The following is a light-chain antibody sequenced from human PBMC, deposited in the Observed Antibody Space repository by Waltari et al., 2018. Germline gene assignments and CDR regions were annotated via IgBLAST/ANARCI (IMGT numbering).Light chain of an antibody. CDR2: DVS. CDR3: QQRTSWPPGLS. J-gene: IGKJ4*01. Sequence: RATLSCRASQSVSNNLAWYQQKPGQAPRLLIYDVSSRATGIPARISARGAGTDFTLTISSLEPEDSAVYYCQQRTSWPPGLSFGGGTNVEIK. CDR1: QSVSNN. V-gene: IGKV3-11*01.